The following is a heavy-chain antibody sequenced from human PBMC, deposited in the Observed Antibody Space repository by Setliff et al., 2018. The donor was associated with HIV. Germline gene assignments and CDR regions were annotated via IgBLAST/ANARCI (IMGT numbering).Heavy chain of an antibody. D-gene: IGHD2-2*01. CDR2: IFHSGST. Sequence: PSETLSLTCAVSGGSFSDYFWSWLRQPPGKGLEWIGQIFHSGSTDYNPSLKSRVTISVDTSKNQFSLKLSSVTAADTAVYYCARHAPYPPWAYYYYYMDVWGKGTTVTVS. CDR1: GGSFSDYF. CDR3: ARHAPYPPWAYYYYYMDV. J-gene: IGHJ6*03. V-gene: IGHV4-34*12.